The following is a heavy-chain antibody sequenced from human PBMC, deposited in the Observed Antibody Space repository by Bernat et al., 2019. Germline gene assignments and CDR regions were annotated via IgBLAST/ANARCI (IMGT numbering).Heavy chain of an antibody. Sequence: QVQLVESGGGVVQPGRSLRLSCAASAFTFNSYAMHWVRLAPGKGLEWVAFISYDGSDKYYADSVKGRFTISRDNSKNTLYLQMNSLRPEDTAVYYCARDLQVLYVGSVATCKLDPWGQGTLVTVSS. J-gene: IGHJ5*02. CDR3: ARDLQVLYVGSVATCKLDP. CDR2: ISYDGSDK. CDR1: AFTFNSYA. V-gene: IGHV3-30-3*01. D-gene: IGHD5-12*01.